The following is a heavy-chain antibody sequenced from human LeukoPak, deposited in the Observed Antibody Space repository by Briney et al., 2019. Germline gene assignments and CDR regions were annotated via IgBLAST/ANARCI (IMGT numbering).Heavy chain of an antibody. CDR3: ATSEGY. Sequence: PGGSLRLSCAASGFTLNTHWMSWVRQAPGKGLEWVANIKQDGRDTYYVDSVKSRVTISRDNAKTSLNLQMNSLRAEDTATYYCATSEGYWGQGPLATVSS. CDR1: GFTLNTHW. V-gene: IGHV3-7*03. CDR2: IKQDGRDT. J-gene: IGHJ4*02.